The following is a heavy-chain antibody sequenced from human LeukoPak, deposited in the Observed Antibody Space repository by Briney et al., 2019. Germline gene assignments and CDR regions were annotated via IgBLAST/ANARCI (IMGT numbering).Heavy chain of an antibody. V-gene: IGHV3-7*01. CDR3: ARHGAYSFDS. CDR2: INQDGSDQ. J-gene: IGHJ4*02. D-gene: IGHD4-17*01. Sequence: GGSLRLSCAASGFAFSSYWMGWVRQAPGKGLEWVANINQDGSDQYYVDSVKGRFTISRDNAKISLFLQMHSLRAEDTAVYYCARHGAYSFDSWGQGTLVTVSS. CDR1: GFAFSSYW.